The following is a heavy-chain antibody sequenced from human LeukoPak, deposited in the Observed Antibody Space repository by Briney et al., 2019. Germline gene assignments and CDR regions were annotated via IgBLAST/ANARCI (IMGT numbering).Heavy chain of an antibody. V-gene: IGHV3-15*01. CDR2: IKSKTDGGTT. CDR1: GFTFSNAW. CDR3: IPDQRCSGGSCRGTFEDI. Sequence: GGSLRLSCAASGFTFSNAWMSWVRQAPGKGLEWVDRIKSKTDGGTTDYAAPVKGRFTISRDDSKNTLYLQMNSLKTEDTAVYYCIPDQRCSGGSCRGTFEDIWGQGTMVTVSS. J-gene: IGHJ3*02. D-gene: IGHD2-15*01.